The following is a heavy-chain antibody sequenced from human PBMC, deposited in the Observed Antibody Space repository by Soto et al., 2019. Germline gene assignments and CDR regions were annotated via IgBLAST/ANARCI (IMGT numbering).Heavy chain of an antibody. Sequence: PSETLSLTCTVSGGSINNYYWSWIRQPPGKGLEWIGYVHYTGSTNYNPSLQSRVTILVDTSKNQFFLKLNSVTAADTAVYYCARVKYDFWSVSFGLDPWGQGTLVTVSS. D-gene: IGHD3-3*01. CDR2: VHYTGST. CDR3: ARVKYDFWSVSFGLDP. CDR1: GGSINNYY. V-gene: IGHV4-59*01. J-gene: IGHJ5*02.